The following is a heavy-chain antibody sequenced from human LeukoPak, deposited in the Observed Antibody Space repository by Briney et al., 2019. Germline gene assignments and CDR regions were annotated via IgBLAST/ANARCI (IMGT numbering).Heavy chain of an antibody. J-gene: IGHJ4*02. CDR2: ISWDGGST. Sequence: GGSLRLSCAASGFTFDDYAMHWVRQAPGKGLEWVSLISWDGGSTYYADSVKGRFTISGDNCKNSLYLQMNSLRAEDTAVYYCAKGSGPFDYWGQGTLVTVSS. D-gene: IGHD3-3*01. CDR1: GFTFDDYA. V-gene: IGHV3-43D*04. CDR3: AKGSGPFDY.